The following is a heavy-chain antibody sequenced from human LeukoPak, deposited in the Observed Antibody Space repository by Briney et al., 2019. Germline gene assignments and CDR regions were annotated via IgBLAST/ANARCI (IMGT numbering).Heavy chain of an antibody. V-gene: IGHV1-46*01. J-gene: IGHJ4*02. Sequence: ASVKVSCKASGYTFTSYYMHWVRQAPGQGLEWMGIINPSGGSTSYAQKFQGRVTMTRDTSTSTVYMKLSSLRSEDTAVYYCARDRIGGYYYGSGSPTGFDYWGQGTLVTVSS. CDR1: GYTFTSYY. D-gene: IGHD3-10*01. CDR3: ARDRIGGYYYGSGSPTGFDY. CDR2: INPSGGST.